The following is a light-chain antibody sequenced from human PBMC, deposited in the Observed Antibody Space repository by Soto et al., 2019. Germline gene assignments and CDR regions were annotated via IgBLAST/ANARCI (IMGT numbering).Light chain of an antibody. CDR2: GVP. CDR1: QSVSSSY. V-gene: IGKV3-20*01. J-gene: IGKJ1*01. CDR3: QQYGSSPET. Sequence: EIVLTQSPGTLSLSPGERATLSCRASQSVSSSYLAWYQQKPGQAPRRLIYGVPSRATGIPDRFSGSGSGTDFTLTISRLEPEDFAVYYCQQYGSSPETFGQGTKVEIK.